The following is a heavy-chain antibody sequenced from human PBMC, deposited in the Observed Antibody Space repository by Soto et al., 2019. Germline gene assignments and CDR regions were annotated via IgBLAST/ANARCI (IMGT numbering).Heavy chain of an antibody. CDR2: IYYSGST. V-gene: IGHV4-31*03. Sequence: QVQLQESGPGLVKPSQTLSLTCTVSGGSISSGGYYWSWIRQHPGKGLEWIGYIYYSGSTYYNPSLNSRVNVSVDTSKNQFSLKLSSVTAADTAVYYCARERITMVRGVKSNWFDPWGQGTLVTVSS. D-gene: IGHD3-10*01. J-gene: IGHJ5*02. CDR3: ARERITMVRGVKSNWFDP. CDR1: GGSISSGGYY.